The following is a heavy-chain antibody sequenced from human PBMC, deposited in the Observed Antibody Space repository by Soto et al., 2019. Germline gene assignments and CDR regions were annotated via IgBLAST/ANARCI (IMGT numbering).Heavy chain of an antibody. CDR1: GGSISSYY. Sequence: SETLSLTCTVSGGSISSYYWSWIRQPPGKGLEWIGYIYYSGSTNYNPSLKSRVTISVDTSKNQFSLKLSSVTAADTAVYYCARDRKTTVVTPYYYHGMDVWGQGTTVTVSS. V-gene: IGHV4-59*01. CDR2: IYYSGST. D-gene: IGHD4-17*01. CDR3: ARDRKTTVVTPYYYHGMDV. J-gene: IGHJ6*02.